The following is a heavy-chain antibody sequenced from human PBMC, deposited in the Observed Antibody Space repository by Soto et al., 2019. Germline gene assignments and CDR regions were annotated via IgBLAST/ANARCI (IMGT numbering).Heavy chain of an antibody. CDR3: ATGQFIVGAAGDAFDI. J-gene: IGHJ3*02. Sequence: GGSLRLSCAASGFTFSSYAMHWVRQAPGKGLEWVAVISYDGSNKYYADSVKGRFTISRDNSKNTLYLQMNSLRAEDTAVYYCATGQFIVGAAGDAFDIWGQGTMVTVSS. CDR1: GFTFSSYA. CDR2: ISYDGSNK. D-gene: IGHD1-26*01. V-gene: IGHV3-30-3*01.